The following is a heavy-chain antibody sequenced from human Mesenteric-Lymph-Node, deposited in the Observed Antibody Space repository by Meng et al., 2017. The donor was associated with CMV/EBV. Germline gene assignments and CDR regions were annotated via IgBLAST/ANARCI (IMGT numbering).Heavy chain of an antibody. Sequence: GESLKISCAASGFIFTNYAMSWVRQAPGKRPEWVSGIGGRGDMTYYADSVKGRFTISRDNSKNTLYLQMNSLRVEDTAVYYCAKDLSASGWSTPLGHWGQGTLVTVSS. J-gene: IGHJ4*02. CDR1: GFIFTNYA. CDR3: AKDLSASGWSTPLGH. V-gene: IGHV3-23*01. CDR2: IGGRGDMT. D-gene: IGHD3-10*01.